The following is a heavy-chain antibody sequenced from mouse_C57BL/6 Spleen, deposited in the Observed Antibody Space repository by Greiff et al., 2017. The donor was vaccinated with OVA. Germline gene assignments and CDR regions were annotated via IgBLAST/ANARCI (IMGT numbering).Heavy chain of an antibody. D-gene: IGHD2-4*01. CDR2: IRNKANNHAT. J-gene: IGHJ4*01. Sequence: EVMLVESGGGLVQPGGSMKLSCAASGFTFSDAWMDWVRQSPEKGLEWVAEIRNKANNHATYYAESVKGRFTISRYDSKSSVYLQMNSLRAEDTGIYYCTRFYYDYRLFYAMDYWGQGTSVTVSS. V-gene: IGHV6-6*01. CDR1: GFTFSDAW. CDR3: TRFYYDYRLFYAMDY.